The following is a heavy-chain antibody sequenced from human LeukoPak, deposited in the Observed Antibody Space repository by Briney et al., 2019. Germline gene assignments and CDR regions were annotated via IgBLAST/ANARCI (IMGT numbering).Heavy chain of an antibody. CDR3: ARGGGSYGKYYFDY. V-gene: IGHV3-23*01. J-gene: IGHJ4*02. CDR2: ISPAGDST. D-gene: IGHD5-18*01. Sequence: GGSLRLSCTASGFTFSDYSMSWVRQAPGAGLEWVSAISPAGDSTTDADCVKGRFTISRDNSKSTLYLQINSLRAEDSAVYYCARGGGSYGKYYFDYWGQGTLVTVSS. CDR1: GFTFSDYS.